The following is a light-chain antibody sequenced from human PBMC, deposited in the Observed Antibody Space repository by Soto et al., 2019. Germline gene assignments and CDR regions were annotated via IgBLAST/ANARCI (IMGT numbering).Light chain of an antibody. V-gene: IGKV1-39*01. CDR3: QQSYSTLGT. CDR1: QSISSY. Sequence: DIPMTQSPSSLSASVGDRVTITCRASQSISSYLHWYQQKPGKAPKLLIYAASNLQSGVPSRFSASGSGTDFTLTLNSLQPEDFATYYCQQSYSTLGTFGQGTKVDIK. CDR2: AAS. J-gene: IGKJ1*01.